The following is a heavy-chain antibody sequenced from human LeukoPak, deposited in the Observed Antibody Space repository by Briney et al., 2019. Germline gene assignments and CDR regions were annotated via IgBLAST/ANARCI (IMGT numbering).Heavy chain of an antibody. CDR1: GFTFSSYA. CDR2: ISNDASRT. V-gene: IGHV3-74*01. Sequence: GGSLRLSCAASGFTFSSYAMHWVRHAPGKGLVWVSGISNDASRTSYADSVKGRFTISRDNAKNTLYLQLNSVRGEDTAVYYCGRGNYYSMDVWGQGTTVTVSS. J-gene: IGHJ6*02. CDR3: GRGNYYSMDV.